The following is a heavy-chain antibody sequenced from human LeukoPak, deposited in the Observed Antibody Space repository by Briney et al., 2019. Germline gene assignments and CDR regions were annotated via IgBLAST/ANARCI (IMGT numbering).Heavy chain of an antibody. D-gene: IGHD3-10*01. CDR1: GYTFTGYY. V-gene: IGHV1-2*02. Sequence: ASVKVSCKASGYTFTGYYVHRVRQAPGQGLEWMGWIKPNGGGANFAQKFQGRVTMTRDTSISTAYMELSRLRSDDTAVYYCARDPDYGSGSYHFHYFDHWGQGTLVTVSS. CDR2: IKPNGGGA. CDR3: ARDPDYGSGSYHFHYFDH. J-gene: IGHJ4*02.